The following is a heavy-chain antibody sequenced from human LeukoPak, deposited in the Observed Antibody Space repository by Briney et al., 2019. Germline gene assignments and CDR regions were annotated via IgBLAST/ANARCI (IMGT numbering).Heavy chain of an antibody. Sequence: SETLSLTCTVSDDSFSSHYWTWIRQPPGKGLEWIGSIYHSGSTYYNPSLKSRVTISVDTSKNQFSLKLSSVTAADTAVYYCASPGSYCSSTSCYTAAEYFQHWGQGTLVTVSS. J-gene: IGHJ1*01. CDR1: DDSFSSHY. V-gene: IGHV4-38-2*02. CDR3: ASPGSYCSSTSCYTAAEYFQH. CDR2: IYHSGST. D-gene: IGHD2-2*02.